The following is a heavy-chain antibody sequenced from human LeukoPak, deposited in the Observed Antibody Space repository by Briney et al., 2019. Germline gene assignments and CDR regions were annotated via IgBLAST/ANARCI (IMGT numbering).Heavy chain of an antibody. D-gene: IGHD3-22*01. Sequence: SETLSLTCTVSGGSISSGSYYWSWIRQPAGKGLEWIGRIYTSGSTNYNPSLKSRVTISVDTSKNQFSLKLSSVTAADTAVYYCARVRKGYYYDSSGYYYGPGDAFDIWGQGTMVTVSS. J-gene: IGHJ3*02. V-gene: IGHV4-61*02. CDR2: IYTSGST. CDR3: ARVRKGYYYDSSGYYYGPGDAFDI. CDR1: GGSISSGSYY.